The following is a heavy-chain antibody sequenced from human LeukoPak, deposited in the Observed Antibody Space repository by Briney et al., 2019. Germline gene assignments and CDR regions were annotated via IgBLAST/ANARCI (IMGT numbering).Heavy chain of an antibody. D-gene: IGHD3-10*01. V-gene: IGHV3-9*01. CDR2: ISWNSGSI. CDR1: GFTFDDYA. Sequence: PGRSLRLSCAASGFTFDDYAMHWVRQAPGKGLEWVSGISWNSGSIGYADSVKGRFTISRDNAKNSLYLQMNSLRAEDTALYYCAKDQLFRGAIPYPFDYWGQGTLVTVSS. CDR3: AKDQLFRGAIPYPFDY. J-gene: IGHJ4*02.